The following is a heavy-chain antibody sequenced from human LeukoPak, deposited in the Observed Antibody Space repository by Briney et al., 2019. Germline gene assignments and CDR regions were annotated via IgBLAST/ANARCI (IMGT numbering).Heavy chain of an antibody. J-gene: IGHJ4*02. Sequence: PGRSLRLSCTASGFTFSTYPIHWVRQAPGKGLEWVAVIADDGKDKHYVESVKGRFTISRDNSKNTLYLQMNSLRAEDTAVYYCARTPWYCSSTSCYDDYWGQGTLVTVSS. V-gene: IGHV3-30*14. CDR3: ARTPWYCSSTSCYDDY. CDR1: GFTFSTYP. CDR2: IADDGKDK. D-gene: IGHD2-2*01.